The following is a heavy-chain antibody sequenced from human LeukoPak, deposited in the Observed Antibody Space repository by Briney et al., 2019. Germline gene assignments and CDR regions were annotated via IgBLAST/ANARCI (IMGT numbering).Heavy chain of an antibody. J-gene: IGHJ4*02. D-gene: IGHD5-18*01. Sequence: GGSLRLSCAASGLTFSSYGMHWVRQAPGKGLEWVAVIWYDGSNKYYADSVKGRFTISRDNSKNTLYLQMNSLRAEDTAVYYCARVLDTAMATPLDYWGQGTLVTVSS. CDR2: IWYDGSNK. V-gene: IGHV3-33*08. CDR1: GLTFSSYG. CDR3: ARVLDTAMATPLDY.